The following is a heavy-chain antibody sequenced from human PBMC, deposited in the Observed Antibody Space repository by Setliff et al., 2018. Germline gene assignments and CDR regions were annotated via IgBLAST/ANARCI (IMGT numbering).Heavy chain of an antibody. Sequence: SETLSLTCAVSGYSISSGYYWGWIRQPPGKGLEWIGSIYHSGSTYYNPSLKSRVTISVDTSKNQFYLKLSSVTAADTAVYYCARLYIVVVVAATPAWFDPWGQGTLVTVSS. CDR3: ARLYIVVVVAATPAWFDP. CDR2: IYHSGST. V-gene: IGHV4-38-2*01. CDR1: GYSISSGYY. D-gene: IGHD2-15*01. J-gene: IGHJ5*02.